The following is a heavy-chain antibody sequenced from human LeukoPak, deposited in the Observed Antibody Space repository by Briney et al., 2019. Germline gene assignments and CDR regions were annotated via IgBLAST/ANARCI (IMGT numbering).Heavy chain of an antibody. V-gene: IGHV3-21*01. CDR3: ARDPPLGSCSTISCPHLDY. J-gene: IGHJ4*02. Sequence: PGGSLRLSCAASGFTFSRYSMNWVRQAPGKGLEWVSSISSSSSFIHYADSVKGRFTISRDNAKNSLYLQMNSLRAEDTAVYYCARDPPLGSCSTISCPHLDYWGQGTLVTVSS. D-gene: IGHD2-2*01. CDR1: GFTFSRYS. CDR2: ISSSSSFI.